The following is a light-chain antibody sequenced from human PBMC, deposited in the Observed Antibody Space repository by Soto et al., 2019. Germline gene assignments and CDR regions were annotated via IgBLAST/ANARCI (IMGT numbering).Light chain of an antibody. CDR3: LIYDGGSYV. CDR2: STT. V-gene: IGLV7-43*01. CDR1: TGPVTSGFY. Sequence: QAVVTQEPSLTVSHGGTVTLTCASRTGPVTSGFYPHWGQQKPGQAARTLICSTTNKHSWTSARFSGSLLGGKAALTLSGVQPEDEADCYCLIYDGGSYVFGAGTKVTVL. J-gene: IGLJ1*01.